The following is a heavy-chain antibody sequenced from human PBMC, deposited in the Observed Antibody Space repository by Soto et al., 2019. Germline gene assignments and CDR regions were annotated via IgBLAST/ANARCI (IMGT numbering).Heavy chain of an antibody. J-gene: IGHJ4*02. D-gene: IGHD3-22*01. Sequence: SETLSLTCTVSGGSISSYYWSWIRQPPGKGLEWIGNIYYSGSTNYNPSLKSRVTISVDTSKNQFSLKLSSVTAADTAVYYCARLTYYYDSSGYYVLDYWGQGTLVTVSS. CDR3: ARLTYYYDSSGYYVLDY. CDR2: IYYSGST. CDR1: GGSISSYY. V-gene: IGHV4-59*08.